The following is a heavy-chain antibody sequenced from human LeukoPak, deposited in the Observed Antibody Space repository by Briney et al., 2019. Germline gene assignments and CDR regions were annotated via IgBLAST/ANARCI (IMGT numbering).Heavy chain of an antibody. CDR2: ISSSSSYI. V-gene: IGHV3-21*01. CDR1: GFTFSSYS. J-gene: IGHJ4*02. D-gene: IGHD1-26*01. CDR3: ARDGGSYDQNFDY. Sequence: SGGSLRLSCAASGFTFSSYSMDWVRQAPGKGLEWVSSISSSSSYIYYADSVKGRFTISRDNAKNSLYLQMNSLRAEDTAVYYCARDGGSYDQNFDYRGQGTLVTVSS.